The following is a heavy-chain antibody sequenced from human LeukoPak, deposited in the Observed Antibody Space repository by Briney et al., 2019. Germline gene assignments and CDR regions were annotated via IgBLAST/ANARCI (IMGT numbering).Heavy chain of an antibody. D-gene: IGHD3-10*01. J-gene: IGHJ5*02. Sequence: ASVKVSCKASGGTFRSYAISWVRQAPGQGLEWMGGIIPIFGTANYAQKFQGRVTITADESTSTAYMELSSLRSEDTAVYYCARDIGSYYGSGAHFDPWGQGTLVTVSS. V-gene: IGHV1-69*01. CDR3: ARDIGSYYGSGAHFDP. CDR1: GGTFRSYA. CDR2: IIPIFGTA.